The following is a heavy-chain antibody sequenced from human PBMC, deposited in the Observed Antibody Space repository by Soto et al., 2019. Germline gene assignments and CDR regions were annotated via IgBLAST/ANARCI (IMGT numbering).Heavy chain of an antibody. D-gene: IGHD6-6*01. V-gene: IGHV1-3*01. Sequence: GAPVKVSCKASGYTFTSYAMHWVRQAPGQRLEWMGWINAGNGNTKYSQKFQGRVTITRDTSASTAYMELSSLRSEDTAVYYCARDLEYSPSGAFDYWGQGTLVTVSS. CDR3: ARDLEYSPSGAFDY. J-gene: IGHJ4*02. CDR1: GYTFTSYA. CDR2: INAGNGNT.